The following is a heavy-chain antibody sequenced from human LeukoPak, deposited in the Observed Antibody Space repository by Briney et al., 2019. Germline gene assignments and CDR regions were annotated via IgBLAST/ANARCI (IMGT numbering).Heavy chain of an antibody. CDR2: INAGNGNT. D-gene: IGHD3-10*01. J-gene: IGHJ6*02. Sequence: ASVKVSCKASGYTFTSYAMHWVRQAPGQRLEWMGWINAGNGNTKYSQKFQGRVTITRDTSASTAYMELSSLRSEDTAVYYCARGANKVYYGSGSLPYYSGMDVWGQGTTVTVSS. CDR1: GYTFTSYA. CDR3: ARGANKVYYGSGSLPYYSGMDV. V-gene: IGHV1-3*01.